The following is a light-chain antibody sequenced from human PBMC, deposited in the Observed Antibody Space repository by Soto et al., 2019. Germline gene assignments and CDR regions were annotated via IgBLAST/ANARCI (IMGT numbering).Light chain of an antibody. CDR1: ISNIASNT. CDR3: ATWEDRPNGDV. Sequence: QSVLTQPASASGSPGQRGTVSFSSSISNIASNTVNGDQQLPGTAHNLLMVSSKQRPSGVPDQFSGSKSASSPCLAICGFQSEDESDYYCATWEDRPNGDVFGTATKVTVL. J-gene: IGLJ1*01. V-gene: IGLV1-44*01. CDR2: SSK.